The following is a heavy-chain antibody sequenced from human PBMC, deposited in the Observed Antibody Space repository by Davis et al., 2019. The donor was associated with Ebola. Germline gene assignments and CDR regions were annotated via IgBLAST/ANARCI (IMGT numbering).Heavy chain of an antibody. CDR3: ARVPYSSGWISNWFDP. CDR2: INPHNGNT. V-gene: IGHV1-18*04. Sequence: AASVKVSCKASGYTFTSYGITWVRQAPGQGLEWMGWINPHNGNTNYAQKLQGRVTMTTDTSTSTASMELRSLRSDDTAVYYCARVPYSSGWISNWFDPWGQGTLVTVSS. CDR1: GYTFTSYG. D-gene: IGHD6-19*01. J-gene: IGHJ5*02.